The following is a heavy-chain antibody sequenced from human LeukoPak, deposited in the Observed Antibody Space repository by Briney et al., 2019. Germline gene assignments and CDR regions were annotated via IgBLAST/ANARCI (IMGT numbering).Heavy chain of an antibody. Sequence: SVKVSCKASGGTFRSYAISWVRQAPGQGLEWVGRIIPIFGTANYAQKFQGRVTITTDESTSTAYMELSSLRSEDTAVYYCASDYYDSSGYYPPAGDYWGQGTLVTVSS. CDR2: IIPIFGTA. CDR3: ASDYYDSSGYYPPAGDY. V-gene: IGHV1-69*05. D-gene: IGHD3-22*01. J-gene: IGHJ4*02. CDR1: GGTFRSYA.